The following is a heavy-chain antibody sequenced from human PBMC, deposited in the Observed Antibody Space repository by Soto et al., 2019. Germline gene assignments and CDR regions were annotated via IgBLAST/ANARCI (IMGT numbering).Heavy chain of an antibody. CDR2: IYIGGST. V-gene: IGHV3-53*01. D-gene: IGHD3-3*01. J-gene: IGHJ6*02. CDR1: GFTVSSNY. Sequence: TGGSLRLSCAVSGFTVSSNYMSWVRQAPGKGLEWVSIIYIGGSTYYAESVKGRFTISRDNSKNTLNLQMNSLRAEDTAVYYCARDQLWSGYPVGMDVWGQGTTVTVSS. CDR3: ARDQLWSGYPVGMDV.